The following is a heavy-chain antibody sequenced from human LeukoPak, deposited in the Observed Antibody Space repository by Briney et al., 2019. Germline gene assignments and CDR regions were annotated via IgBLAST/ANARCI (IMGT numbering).Heavy chain of an antibody. D-gene: IGHD3-9*01. Sequence: GGSLRLSCAASGFTLSSYWMSWVRQAPGKGLEWVANIKQDGSEKYYVDSVKGRFTISRDNAKNSLYLQMNSLRAEDTAVYYCARDVDDILTVCYQRYYYYMDVWGKGTTVTVSS. J-gene: IGHJ6*03. CDR2: IKQDGSEK. CDR3: ARDVDDILTVCYQRYYYYMDV. CDR1: GFTLSSYW. V-gene: IGHV3-7*01.